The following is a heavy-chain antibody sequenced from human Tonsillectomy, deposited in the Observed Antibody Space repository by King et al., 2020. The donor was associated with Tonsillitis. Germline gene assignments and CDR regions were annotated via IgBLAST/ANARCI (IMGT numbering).Heavy chain of an antibody. J-gene: IGHJ4*02. D-gene: IGHD3-10*01. Sequence: VQLVESGGGLVKPGGSLRLSCAAYGFTFSNAWMSWVRQAPGKGLEWVGRIKRKTDGGTTDHAAPVKGRFTISRDDSKNTLYLQMNSLKTEDTAVYYCSTVGYYGSGSLDYWGQGTLVTVSS. CDR3: STVGYYGSGSLDY. V-gene: IGHV3-15*01. CDR2: IKRKTDGGTT. CDR1: GFTFSNAW.